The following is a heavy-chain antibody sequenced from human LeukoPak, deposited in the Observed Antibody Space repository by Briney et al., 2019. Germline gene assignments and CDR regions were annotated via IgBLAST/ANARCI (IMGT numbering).Heavy chain of an antibody. Sequence: PGGSLRLSCAASGFTFSHYAMSWVRQAPGKGLEWVSTFSTAGGNTYYADSVEGRFTISRDISENTLSLQMNSLRAEDAAVYYCARVQASSFFFDYWGLGTLVTVSS. J-gene: IGHJ4*02. CDR3: ARVQASSFFFDY. CDR1: GFTFSHYA. CDR2: FSTAGGNT. D-gene: IGHD3-16*02. V-gene: IGHV3-23*01.